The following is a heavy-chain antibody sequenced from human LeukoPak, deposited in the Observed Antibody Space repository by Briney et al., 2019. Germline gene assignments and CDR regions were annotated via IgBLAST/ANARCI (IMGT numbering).Heavy chain of an antibody. V-gene: IGHV3-30*04. CDR3: AKGGDYDSSGYHDY. D-gene: IGHD3-22*01. CDR2: ISYDGSNK. Sequence: GGSLRLSCAASGFTFSSYAMHWVCQAPGKGLEWVAVISYDGSNKYYADSVKGRFTISRDNSKNTLYLQMNSLRAEDTAVYYCAKGGDYDSSGYHDYWGQGTLVTVSS. CDR1: GFTFSSYA. J-gene: IGHJ4*02.